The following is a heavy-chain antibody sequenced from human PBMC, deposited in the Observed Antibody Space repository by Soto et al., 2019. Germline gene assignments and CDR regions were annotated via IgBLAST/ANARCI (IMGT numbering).Heavy chain of an antibody. J-gene: IGHJ1*01. CDR2: IRGNGADT. V-gene: IGHV3-23*01. CDR1: GFPFSNYA. D-gene: IGHD6-19*01. Sequence: VQLLESGGGLVKPGGSVRLSCAASGFPFSNYAMSWVRQAPGKGLEWVSAIRGNGADTTYADSVRGRFTISSDNTKDTLYLKMNSLREDDTAVYYCGKERRCSGWFVCNNWGQGVLFTVSS. CDR3: GKERRCSGWFVCNN.